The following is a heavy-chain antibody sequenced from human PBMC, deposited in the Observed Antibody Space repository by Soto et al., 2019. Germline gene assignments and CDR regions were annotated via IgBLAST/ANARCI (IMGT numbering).Heavy chain of an antibody. CDR3: ARDLNGPWEVFEI. D-gene: IGHD1-26*01. Sequence: QVQLVQSGPEVKKPGASVKVSCKASGYALNTYGLSWVRQAPGQGLEWMGWISTYSGDTNYAQKLQGRVTMTSDTGTNPAYMELRSLRSDDTAVYYCARDLNGPWEVFEIWGQGTMVTVSS. V-gene: IGHV1-18*01. J-gene: IGHJ3*02. CDR2: ISTYSGDT. CDR1: GYALNTYG.